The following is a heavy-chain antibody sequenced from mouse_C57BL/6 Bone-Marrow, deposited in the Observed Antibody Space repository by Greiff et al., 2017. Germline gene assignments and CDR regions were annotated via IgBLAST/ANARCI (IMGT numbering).Heavy chain of an antibody. V-gene: IGHV1-82*01. CDR1: GYAFSSSW. CDR2: IYPGDGDT. J-gene: IGHJ3*01. Sequence: VKLQESGPELVKPGASVKISCKASGYAFSSSWMNWVKQRPGKGLEWIGRIYPGDGDTNYNGKFKGKATLTADKSSSTAYMQLSSLTSEDSAVYFCARPRQLRLSFAYWGQGTLVTVSA. CDR3: ARPRQLRLSFAY. D-gene: IGHD3-2*02.